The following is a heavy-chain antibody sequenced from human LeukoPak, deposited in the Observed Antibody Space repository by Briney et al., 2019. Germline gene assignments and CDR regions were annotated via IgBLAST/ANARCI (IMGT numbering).Heavy chain of an antibody. D-gene: IGHD3-22*01. Sequence: PSETLSLTCAVYGGSFSGYYWSWIRQPPGKGLEWIGEINHSGSTNYNPSLKSRVTISVDTSKNQFSLKLSSVTAADTAVYYCARGYMAYYYDSRPFDYWGQGTLVTVSS. CDR1: GGSFSGYY. CDR2: INHSGST. V-gene: IGHV4-34*01. J-gene: IGHJ4*02. CDR3: ARGYMAYYYDSRPFDY.